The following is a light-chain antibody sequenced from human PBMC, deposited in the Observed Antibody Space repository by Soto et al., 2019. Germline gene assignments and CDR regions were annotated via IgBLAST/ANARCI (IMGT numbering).Light chain of an antibody. CDR2: DAY. V-gene: IGKV1-33*01. CDR1: HDIGNS. Sequence: DIQMTQSPPSLSASVGDRVTITCQASHDIGNSLNWYQHKPGKAPKLVIYDAYNLETGVPSTFSGSGFGTDFNFTISSLRPEDIATYYCQKSDHLPLFGPGTKVDIK. CDR3: QKSDHLPL. J-gene: IGKJ3*01.